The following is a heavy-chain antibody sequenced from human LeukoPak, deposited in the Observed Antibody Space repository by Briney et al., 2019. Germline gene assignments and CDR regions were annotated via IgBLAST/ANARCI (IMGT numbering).Heavy chain of an antibody. CDR2: INHSGST. V-gene: IGHV4-34*01. D-gene: IGHD3-10*01. J-gene: IGHJ5*02. CDR3: ARVGNYYGSGSYNGGFDP. CDR1: GGSFSGYY. Sequence: SETLSLTCAVYGGSFSGYYWSWIRQPPGKGLEWIGEINHSGSTNYNPSLKSRVTISVDTSKNQFSLKLSSVTAADTAVYYCARVGNYYGSGSYNGGFDPWGQGTLVTVSS.